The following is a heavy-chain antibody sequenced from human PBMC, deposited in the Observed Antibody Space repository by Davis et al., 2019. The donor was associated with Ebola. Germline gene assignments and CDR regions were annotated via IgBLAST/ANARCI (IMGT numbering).Heavy chain of an antibody. CDR1: GYTFTGYY. J-gene: IGHJ5*02. CDR3: ARDLALYGVVSSFLDP. CDR2: INPNSGGT. D-gene: IGHD3-3*01. V-gene: IGHV1-2*02. Sequence: ASVKVSCKASGYTFTGYYMHWVRQAPGQGLEWMGWINPNSGGTNYAQKFQGRVTMTRDTSTRTFYMELSSLRSEDTAVYYCARDLALYGVVSSFLDPWGQGTLVTVSS.